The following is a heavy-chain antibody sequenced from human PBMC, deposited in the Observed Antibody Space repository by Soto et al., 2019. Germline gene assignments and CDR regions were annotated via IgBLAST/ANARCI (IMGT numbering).Heavy chain of an antibody. Sequence: GGSLRLSCAASGFTFSSYGMHWVRQAPGKGLEWVAVIWYDGSNKYYADSVKGRFTISRDNSKNTLYLQMNSLRAEDTAVYYCARDPGYGDYYYYYYMDVWGKGTTVTVSS. CDR1: GFTFSSYG. D-gene: IGHD4-17*01. V-gene: IGHV3-33*01. CDR2: IWYDGSNK. J-gene: IGHJ6*03. CDR3: ARDPGYGDYYYYYYMDV.